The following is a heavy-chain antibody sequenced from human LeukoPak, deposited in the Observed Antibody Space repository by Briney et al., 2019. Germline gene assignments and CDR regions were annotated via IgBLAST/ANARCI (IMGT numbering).Heavy chain of an antibody. D-gene: IGHD4-11*01. Sequence: GASVKVTCKASGGTFISYTISWVRQAPGQGLEWMGRIIPILRIANYAQKFQGRVTITADKSTSTAYMELSSLRPEDTAVYYCARAMTTVTTGSDYWGQGTLVTVSS. V-gene: IGHV1-69*02. J-gene: IGHJ4*02. CDR3: ARAMTTVTTGSDY. CDR1: GGTFISYT. CDR2: IIPILRIA.